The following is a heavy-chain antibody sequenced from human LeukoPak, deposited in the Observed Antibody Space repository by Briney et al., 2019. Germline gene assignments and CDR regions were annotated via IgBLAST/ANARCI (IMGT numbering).Heavy chain of an antibody. V-gene: IGHV3-9*01. CDR1: GFTFDDYA. D-gene: IGHD6-13*01. J-gene: IGHJ6*03. CDR3: AKGYHNSWYSDYMDV. CDR2: ISWNSGSI. Sequence: GGSLRLSCAASGFTFDDYAMHWVRQAPGKGLEWVSGISWNSGSIGYADSVKGRFTISRDNSKNTLYLQMNSLRAEDTAVYYCAKGYHNSWYSDYMDVWGKGTTVTVSS.